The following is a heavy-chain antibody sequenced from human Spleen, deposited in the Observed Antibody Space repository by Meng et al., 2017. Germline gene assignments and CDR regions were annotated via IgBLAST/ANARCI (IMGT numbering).Heavy chain of an antibody. D-gene: IGHD6-25*01. CDR1: GYTFTSYS. CDR3: ARDEDISAAGKLFGDY. Sequence: AEVKKPGASVKVSCKASGYTFTSYSMHWVRQAPGQGLEWMGRIKPKSGDTHYAQKFQARVTMTGDTSISTAYMELSGLRSDDTAMYYCARDEDISAAGKLFGDYWGQGTLVTVSS. CDR2: IKPKSGDT. J-gene: IGHJ4*02. V-gene: IGHV1-2*06.